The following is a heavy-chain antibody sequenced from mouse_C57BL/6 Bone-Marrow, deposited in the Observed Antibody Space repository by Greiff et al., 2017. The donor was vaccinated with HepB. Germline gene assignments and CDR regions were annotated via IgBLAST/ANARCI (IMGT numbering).Heavy chain of an antibody. V-gene: IGHV1-82*01. CDR1: GYAFSSSW. CDR3: EIYSPYFDY. CDR2: IYPGEGDT. J-gene: IGHJ2*01. Sequence: VRRRGGGPELVKAVCGVRVSCKASGYAFSSSWMNWVKQRPGKGLDWIGPIYPGEGDTNYNGKFKGKATLTADKSSSTAYMQLSSLTSEDSAVYFCEIYSPYFDYWGQGTTLTVSS. D-gene: IGHD2-1*01.